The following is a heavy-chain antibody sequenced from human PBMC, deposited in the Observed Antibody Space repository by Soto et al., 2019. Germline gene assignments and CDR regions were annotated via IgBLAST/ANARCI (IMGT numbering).Heavy chain of an antibody. Sequence: QVQLVQSGAEVKKPGSSVKVSCKASGGTFSSYTISWVRQAPGQGLEWMGRIIPILGIANYAQKFQGRVTITADKSTSTAYMELSSLRSEDTAVYYCARAHDGDSYYYGMDVWGQGTTVTVSS. CDR2: IIPILGIA. V-gene: IGHV1-69*02. CDR1: GGTFSSYT. D-gene: IGHD4-17*01. J-gene: IGHJ6*02. CDR3: ARAHDGDSYYYGMDV.